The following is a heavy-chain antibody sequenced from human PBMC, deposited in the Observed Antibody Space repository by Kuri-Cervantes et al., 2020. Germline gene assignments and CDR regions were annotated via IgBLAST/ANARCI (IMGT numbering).Heavy chain of an antibody. Sequence: GESLKISCAASGFTFSSYWMSWVRQAPGKGLEWVANIKQDGSEKYYVDSVKGRFTISRDNAKNTLYLQMNSLRAEDTAVYYCARDVARRYSYEDAFDIWGQGTMVTVSS. CDR1: GFTFSSYW. V-gene: IGHV3-7*01. CDR3: ARDVARRYSYEDAFDI. J-gene: IGHJ3*02. CDR2: IKQDGSEK. D-gene: IGHD5-18*01.